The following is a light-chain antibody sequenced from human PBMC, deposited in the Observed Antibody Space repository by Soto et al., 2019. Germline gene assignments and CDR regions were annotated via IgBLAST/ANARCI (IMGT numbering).Light chain of an antibody. CDR1: QSISSW. J-gene: IGKJ1*01. CDR3: QQYNSYSRT. Sequence: IQMTQSPSSLSASLGDRVTITCRASQSISSWFAWYQQKPGKAPKLLIYKASSLESGVPSRFRGSGSQTEFTLTISSLQPDDFETYYCQQYNSYSRTFGQGTKVDIK. CDR2: KAS. V-gene: IGKV1-5*03.